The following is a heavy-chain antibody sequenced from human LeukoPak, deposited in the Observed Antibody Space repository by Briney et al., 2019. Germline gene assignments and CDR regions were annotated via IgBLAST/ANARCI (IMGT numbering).Heavy chain of an antibody. V-gene: IGHV3-30*02. J-gene: IGHJ4*02. D-gene: IGHD3-22*01. CDR1: GFTFTYFG. CDR3: ARAPGTMIVVDY. CDR2: IRFDGGDK. Sequence: PGGSLRLSCAASGFTFTYFGMHWVRQAPGKGLEWVAFIRFDGGDKYYAGSVKGRFTISRDNSNNILYLQMNNLRADDTAVYYCARAPGTMIVVDYWGQGTLVTVSS.